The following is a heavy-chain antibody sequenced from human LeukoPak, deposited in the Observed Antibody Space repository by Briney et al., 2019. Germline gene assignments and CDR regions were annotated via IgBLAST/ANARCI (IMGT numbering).Heavy chain of an antibody. V-gene: IGHV3-30*18. CDR3: AKDIDYGDSPTGVGFDY. Sequence: PGGSLRLSCAASGFTFSNYAMHWVRQAPGKGLEWVAVISYDGSNKYYADSVKGRFTISRDNSKSTLYLQMNSLRAEDTAVYYCAKDIDYGDSPTGVGFDYWGQGTLVTVSS. J-gene: IGHJ4*02. CDR2: ISYDGSNK. CDR1: GFTFSNYA. D-gene: IGHD4-17*01.